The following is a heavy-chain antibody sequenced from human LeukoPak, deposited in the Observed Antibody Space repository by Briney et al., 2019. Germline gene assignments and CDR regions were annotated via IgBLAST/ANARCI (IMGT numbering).Heavy chain of an antibody. J-gene: IGHJ4*02. D-gene: IGHD1/OR15-1a*01. CDR3: ASLAQTATSEDY. CDR2: ISAGSSVI. CDR1: GFTFTTYE. Sequence: GGSLRLSCVASGFTFTTYEMNWVRQAPGKGLEWVAYISAGSSVIYYADSVKGRFTISRDNAKNSLYLQMGSLRADDTAVYYCASLAQTATSEDYWGQGTLVSVSS. V-gene: IGHV3-48*03.